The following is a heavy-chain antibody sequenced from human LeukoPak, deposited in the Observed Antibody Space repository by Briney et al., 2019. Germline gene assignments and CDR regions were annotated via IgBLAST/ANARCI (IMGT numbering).Heavy chain of an antibody. CDR2: INPNSGGT. D-gene: IGHD6-19*01. V-gene: IGHV1-2*02. CDR3: ARIQQWLVDHNWFDP. J-gene: IGHJ5*02. Sequence: ASVKVSCKASGYTFTDNYIHWVRQAPGQGLEWMGWINPNSGGTNYAQKFQGRVTMTRDTSISTAYMELSRLRSDDTAVYYCARIQQWLVDHNWFDPWGQGTLVTVSS. CDR1: GYTFTDNY.